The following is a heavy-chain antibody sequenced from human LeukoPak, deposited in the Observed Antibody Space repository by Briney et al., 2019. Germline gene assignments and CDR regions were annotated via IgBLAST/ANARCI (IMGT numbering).Heavy chain of an antibody. CDR2: ISSGGSTI. Sequence: VGSLRLSCAASGFTFSSYEMNWVRQAPGRGLEWVSHISSGGSTIYYADSVKGRFTISRDNAKNSLYLQMNSLRAEDTAVYYCAKSFLDWGQGTLVTVSS. CDR3: AKSFLD. J-gene: IGHJ4*02. CDR1: GFTFSSYE. D-gene: IGHD3-3*01. V-gene: IGHV3-48*03.